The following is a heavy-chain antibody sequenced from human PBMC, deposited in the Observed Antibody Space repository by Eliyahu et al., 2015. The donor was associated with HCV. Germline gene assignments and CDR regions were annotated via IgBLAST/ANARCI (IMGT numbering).Heavy chain of an antibody. D-gene: IGHD3-22*01. V-gene: IGHV1-2*02. CDR3: ARGDSYYDSTNWFDP. J-gene: IGHJ5*02. Sequence: QVQLVQSGAEVKKPGAXVXVXCKXSGYTXXXYYMHWVRQAPGQGLEWMGWINPNSGGTNYAQKFQXRVTMTRDTSISTAYMELSRLRSDDTAVYYCARGDSYYDSTNWFDPWGQGTLVTVSS. CDR2: INPNSGGT. CDR1: GYTXXXYY.